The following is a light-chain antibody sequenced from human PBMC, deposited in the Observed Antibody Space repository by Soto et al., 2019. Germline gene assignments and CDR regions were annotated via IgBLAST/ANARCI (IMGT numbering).Light chain of an antibody. CDR2: DAS. CDR3: QQYNNWPPWT. J-gene: IGKJ1*01. V-gene: IGKV3-15*01. Sequence: VMTQSPATLSVSPGERATLSCRASQSISNNLAWYQQRPGQAPRLLIYDASTRATGVPARFSGGGSGTDCTLTISGLQSEDFAVYYCQQYNNWPPWTFGQGTEVEIK. CDR1: QSISNN.